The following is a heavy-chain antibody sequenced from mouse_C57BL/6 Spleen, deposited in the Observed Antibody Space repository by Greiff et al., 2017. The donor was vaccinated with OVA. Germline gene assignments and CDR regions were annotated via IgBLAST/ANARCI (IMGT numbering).Heavy chain of an antibody. J-gene: IGHJ2*01. CDR1: GYTFTSYW. D-gene: IGHD2-2*01. V-gene: IGHV1-52*01. CDR2: IDPSDSET. Sequence: VQLQQPGAELVRPGSSVKLSCKASGYTFTSYWMHWVKQRPIQGLEWIGNIDPSDSETHYNQKFKDKATLTVDKSSSTAYMQLSSLTSEDSAVYYGARSTMVTAYYFDYWGQGTTLTVSS. CDR3: ARSTMVTAYYFDY.